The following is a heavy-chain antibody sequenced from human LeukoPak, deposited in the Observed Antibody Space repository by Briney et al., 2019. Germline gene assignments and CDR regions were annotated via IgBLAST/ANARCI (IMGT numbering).Heavy chain of an antibody. D-gene: IGHD1-26*01. V-gene: IGHV4-34*01. CDR1: GGSFSGYY. Sequence: SETLSLTCAVYGGSFSGYYWSWIRQPPGKGLEWIGEINHSGSTNYNPSLKSRVTISVDTSKNQFSLKLSSVTAADTAVYYCARRQEKWELLKIDAFDMWGQGTMVTVSS. CDR2: INHSGST. J-gene: IGHJ3*02. CDR3: ARRQEKWELLKIDAFDM.